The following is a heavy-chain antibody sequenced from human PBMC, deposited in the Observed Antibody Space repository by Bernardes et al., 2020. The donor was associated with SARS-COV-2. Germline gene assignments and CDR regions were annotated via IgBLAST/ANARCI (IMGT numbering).Heavy chain of an antibody. CDR2: IFSTGRA. Sequence: PDTLYLTCSISAGSPSNFLWGCTRQPPGKGADCIAPIFSTGRANYNPSLKSRLTMSLDRSKNQSSLTLTSVTSADTAVYYCVRFSGGFGGRSLIDSWGRGILVAVSS. CDR1: AGSPSNFL. D-gene: IGHD3-10*01. V-gene: IGHV4-4*07. J-gene: IGHJ4*02. CDR3: VRFSGGFGGRSLIDS.